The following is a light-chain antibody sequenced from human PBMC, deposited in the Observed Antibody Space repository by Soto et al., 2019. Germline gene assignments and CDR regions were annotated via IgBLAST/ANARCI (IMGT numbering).Light chain of an antibody. Sequence: DIQMTQSPSSLSASVGDRVTITCRASQSISSYLNWYQQKPGKAPKLLIYGASILQSGVPSRFSGSGSGTDFTLTISSLQPEDFATYYCQQSYNLPRTFGQGTKVEIK. CDR1: QSISSY. V-gene: IGKV1-39*01. J-gene: IGKJ1*01. CDR3: QQSYNLPRT. CDR2: GAS.